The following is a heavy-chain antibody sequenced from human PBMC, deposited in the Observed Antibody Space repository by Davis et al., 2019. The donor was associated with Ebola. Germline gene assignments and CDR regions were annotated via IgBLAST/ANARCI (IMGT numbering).Heavy chain of an antibody. CDR3: ARRVGFLGAPGFDY. Sequence: AASVKVSCKASGYTFSRHALNWVRQAPGQGLEWMGWINTNTGNPTYAQGFTGRFVFSLDPSVSTAYLQISSLKAEDTAVYYCARRVGFLGAPGFDYWGQGTLVTVSS. CDR2: INTNTGNP. CDR1: GYTFSRHA. D-gene: IGHD3-10*01. J-gene: IGHJ4*02. V-gene: IGHV7-4-1*02.